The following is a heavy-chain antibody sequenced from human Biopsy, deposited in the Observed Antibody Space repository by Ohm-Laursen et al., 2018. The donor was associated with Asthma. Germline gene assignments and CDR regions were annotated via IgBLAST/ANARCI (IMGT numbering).Heavy chain of an antibody. D-gene: IGHD6-19*01. CDR2: ISYDGGSI. V-gene: IGHV3-30-3*01. J-gene: IGHJ4*02. Sequence: SLRLSCAASRFTYEMHWVRQAPGRGLEWVAVISYDGGSIYYADSVKGRFTISRDNSKNTLSLQMNSLTAEDTAVYYCAREGVAGTHIEDWGQGTLVTVSS. CDR3: AREGVAGTHIED. CDR1: RFTYE.